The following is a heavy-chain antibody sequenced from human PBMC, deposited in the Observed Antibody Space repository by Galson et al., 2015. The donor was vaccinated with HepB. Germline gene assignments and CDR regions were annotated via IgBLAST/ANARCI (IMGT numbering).Heavy chain of an antibody. J-gene: IGHJ4*02. CDR2: INPSGGST. Sequence: SVKVSCKASGYTFTSYYMHWVRQAPGQGLEWMGIINPSGGSTSYAQKLQGRVTMTRDTSTSTAYMELRSLRSDDTAVYYCARDQRVLPGGSDYWGQGTLVAVSS. CDR1: GYTFTSYY. V-gene: IGHV1-46*04. CDR3: ARDQRVLPGGSDY. D-gene: IGHD4/OR15-4a*01.